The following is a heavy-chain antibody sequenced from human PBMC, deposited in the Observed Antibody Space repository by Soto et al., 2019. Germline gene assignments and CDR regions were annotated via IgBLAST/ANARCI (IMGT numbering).Heavy chain of an antibody. CDR1: GFTFSSYG. J-gene: IGHJ5*02. CDR3: AKGSFYCSGGSCATGVDP. D-gene: IGHD2-15*01. Sequence: ESGGGVVQPGRSLRLSCAASGFTFSSYGMHWVRQAPGKGLEWVAVISYDGSNKYYADSVKGRFTISRDNSKNTLYLQMNSLRAEDTAVYYCAKGSFYCSGGSCATGVDPWGQGTLVTVSS. CDR2: ISYDGSNK. V-gene: IGHV3-30*18.